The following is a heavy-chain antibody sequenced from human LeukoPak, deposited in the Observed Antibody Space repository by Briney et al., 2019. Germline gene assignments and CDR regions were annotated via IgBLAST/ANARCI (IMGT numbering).Heavy chain of an antibody. CDR3: AREPPGGSYYDY. V-gene: IGHV4-30-4*08. J-gene: IGHJ4*02. D-gene: IGHD1-26*01. CDR1: GGSISSGDYY. CDR2: IYYSGST. Sequence: PSETLSLTCTVSGGSISSGDYYWSWIHQPPGKGLEWIGYIYYSGSTYYNPSLKSRVTISVDTSKNQFSLKLSSVTAADTAVYYCAREPPGGSYYDYWGQGTLVTVSS.